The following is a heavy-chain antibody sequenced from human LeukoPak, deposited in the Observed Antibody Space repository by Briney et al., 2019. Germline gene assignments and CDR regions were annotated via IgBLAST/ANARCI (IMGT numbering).Heavy chain of an antibody. Sequence: GGSLRLSCAASGFTFSSYAMSWVRQAPGKGLEWVSAISGSGGSTYYADSVKGRFTISRDNSKNTLFLQMNSLRAEDTAVYYCAKTGRGTTTFHYFDYWGQGTLVTVSS. CDR2: ISGSGGST. CDR3: AKTGRGTTTFHYFDY. CDR1: GFTFSSYA. J-gene: IGHJ4*02. D-gene: IGHD1-26*01. V-gene: IGHV3-23*01.